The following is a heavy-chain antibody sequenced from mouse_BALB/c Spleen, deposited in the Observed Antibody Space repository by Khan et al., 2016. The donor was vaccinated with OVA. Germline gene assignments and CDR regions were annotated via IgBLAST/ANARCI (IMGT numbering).Heavy chain of an antibody. CDR3: ARSGGNFHWYFDV. V-gene: IGHV5-17*02. D-gene: IGHD2-1*01. CDR1: GFTFSTFG. J-gene: IGHJ1*01. CDR2: ISSGSSTI. Sequence: EVELVESGGGLVQPGGSRKLSCAASGFTFSTFGMHWVRQAPDKGLEWVAYISSGSSTIYYVDTVKGRFTISRDNPKNTLFLQMTSLRSEDTAMYYCARSGGNFHWYFDVWGAGTSVTVSS.